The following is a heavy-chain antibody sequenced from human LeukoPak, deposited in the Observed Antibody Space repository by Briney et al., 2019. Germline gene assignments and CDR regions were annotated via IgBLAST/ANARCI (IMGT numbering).Heavy chain of an antibody. J-gene: IGHJ4*02. CDR3: ARDRGWLVRVFDFDY. CDR2: ISAYNGNT. CDR1: GYTFTSYG. D-gene: IGHD6-19*01. V-gene: IGHV1-18*01. Sequence: GASVKASCKASGYTFTSYGISRVRQAPGQGLEWMGWISAYNGNTNYAQKLQGRVTMTTDTSTSTAYMELRSLRSDDTAVYYCARDRGWLVRVFDFDYWGQGTLVTVSS.